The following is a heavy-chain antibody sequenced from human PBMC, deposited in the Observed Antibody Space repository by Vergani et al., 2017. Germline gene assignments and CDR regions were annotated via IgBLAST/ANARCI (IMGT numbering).Heavy chain of an antibody. D-gene: IGHD2/OR15-2a*01. Sequence: QVQLQQWGAGLLKPPETLSLTCAVYGGSFSGYYWSWIRQPPGKGLEWIGEINHSGSTNYNPSLKSRVTISVDTSKNQFSLRMTSLTAADTAIYYCARDRDLYCRSTTSCHNWFDPWGQGSLVTVSS. V-gene: IGHV4-34*01. CDR1: GGSFSGYY. J-gene: IGHJ5*02. CDR2: INHSGST. CDR3: ARDRDLYCRSTTSCHNWFDP.